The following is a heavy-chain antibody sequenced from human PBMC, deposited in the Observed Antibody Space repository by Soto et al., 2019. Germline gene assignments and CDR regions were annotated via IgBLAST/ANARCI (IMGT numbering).Heavy chain of an antibody. Sequence: ASVKVSCKASGYTFTPHHMHWVRQAPGQGPEWMGIFNPSDGSTNYAQKFQGRVTMTRDTSTSTVYMELSSLRSEDTAVYYCASSSAAAGEFDAAHFDYWGQGTLVTVSS. CDR3: ASSSAAAGEFDAAHFDY. D-gene: IGHD6-13*01. CDR2: FNPSDGST. CDR1: GYTFTPHH. J-gene: IGHJ4*02. V-gene: IGHV1-46*01.